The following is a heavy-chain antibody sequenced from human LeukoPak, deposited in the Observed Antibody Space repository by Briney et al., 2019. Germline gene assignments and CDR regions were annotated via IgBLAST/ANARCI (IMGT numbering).Heavy chain of an antibody. CDR2: IYYTGNT. CDR1: GGSINTPNYY. CDR3: AKQTGSGLFILP. J-gene: IGHJ4*02. D-gene: IGHD3/OR15-3a*01. V-gene: IGHV4-39*01. Sequence: SETLSLTCTVSGGSINTPNYYWGWIRQTPGKGLEWIGSIYYTGNTYYNASLKSRVTISIDTSKNQFSLKLTSVTAADTAVYYCAKQTGSGLFILPGGQGTLVTVSS.